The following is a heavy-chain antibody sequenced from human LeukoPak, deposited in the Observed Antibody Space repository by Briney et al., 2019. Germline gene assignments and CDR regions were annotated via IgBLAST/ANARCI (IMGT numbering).Heavy chain of an antibody. D-gene: IGHD3-22*01. Sequence: SVKVSCKASGDTFSSYAISWVRQAPGQRLEWMGGIIPIFGTANYAQKFQGRVTITADESTSTAYMELSSLRSEDTAVYYCAREEIRSYYDSSGYFDYWGQGTLVTVSS. V-gene: IGHV1-69*13. J-gene: IGHJ4*02. CDR2: IIPIFGTA. CDR1: GDTFSSYA. CDR3: AREEIRSYYDSSGYFDY.